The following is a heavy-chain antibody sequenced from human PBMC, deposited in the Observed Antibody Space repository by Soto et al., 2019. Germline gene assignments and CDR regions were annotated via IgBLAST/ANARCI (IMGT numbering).Heavy chain of an antibody. Sequence: PSETLSLTCAVSGGSISSSNWWSWVRQPPGKGLEWIGEIYHSGSTNYNPSLKSRVTISVDKSKNQFSLKLSSVTAADTAVYYCASTVGDYGDPLLGGPNWFDPWGQGTLVTVSS. CDR3: ASTVGDYGDPLLGGPNWFDP. V-gene: IGHV4-4*02. CDR2: IYHSGST. J-gene: IGHJ5*02. CDR1: GGSISSSNW. D-gene: IGHD4-17*01.